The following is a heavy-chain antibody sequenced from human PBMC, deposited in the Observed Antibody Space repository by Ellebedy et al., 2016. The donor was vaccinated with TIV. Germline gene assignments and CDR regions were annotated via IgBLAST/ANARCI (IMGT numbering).Heavy chain of an antibody. V-gene: IGHV1-69*13. Sequence: AASVKVSCKASGGTFSSYAISWVRQAPGRGLEWMGGIIPILDTEKYAQKFQGRVTITADESTSTAFMELSSLRSENTAVYYCVLRFGELLSRSSQYYNGLDVWGQGTTVTVSS. CDR3: VLRFGELLSRSSQYYNGLDV. J-gene: IGHJ6*02. CDR2: IIPILDTE. CDR1: GGTFSSYA. D-gene: IGHD3-10*01.